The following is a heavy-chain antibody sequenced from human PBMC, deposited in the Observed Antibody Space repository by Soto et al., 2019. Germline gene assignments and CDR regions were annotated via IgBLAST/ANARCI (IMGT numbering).Heavy chain of an antibody. Sequence: GGSLRLSCVGSGFIFSNSWINWVRQAPGKGLEWVSGISGSGATTSYADSVKGRFTVSRDNSKNTLYLQMNSLRVEDTAVYHCAKLRYFDWSAYNWFEYWGQGTPVTVSS. CDR1: GFIFSNSW. V-gene: IGHV3-23*01. D-gene: IGHD3-9*01. CDR2: ISGSGATT. J-gene: IGHJ5*01. CDR3: AKLRYFDWSAYNWFEY.